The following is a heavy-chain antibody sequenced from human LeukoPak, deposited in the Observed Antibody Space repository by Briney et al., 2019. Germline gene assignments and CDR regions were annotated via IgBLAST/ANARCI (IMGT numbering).Heavy chain of an antibody. V-gene: IGHV3-7*01. D-gene: IGHD3-10*01. CDR2: IKQDGSEK. CDR1: GFTFSSYG. CDR3: ARGGAPGFYFDD. J-gene: IGHJ4*02. Sequence: GRSLRLSCAASGFTFSSYGMHWVRQAPGKGLEWVANIKQDGSEKYYVDSVKGRFTISRDNAKNSLYLQMNSLRAEDTAVYYCARGGAPGFYFDDWGQGTLVTVSS.